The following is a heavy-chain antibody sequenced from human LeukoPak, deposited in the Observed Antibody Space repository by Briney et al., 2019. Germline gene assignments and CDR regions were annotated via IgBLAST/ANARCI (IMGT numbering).Heavy chain of an antibody. CDR1: GFTFSSYW. D-gene: IGHD3-22*01. J-gene: IGHJ4*02. CDR2: IKQDGSEK. CDR3: ARRAYYYDSSGYYLDY. V-gene: IGHV3-7*01. Sequence: PGGSLRLSCSASGFTFSSYWMSWVRQAPGKGLEWVANIKQDGSEKYYVDSVKGRFTISRDNAKNSLYLQMNSLRAEDTAVYYCARRAYYYDSSGYYLDYWGQGTLVTVSS.